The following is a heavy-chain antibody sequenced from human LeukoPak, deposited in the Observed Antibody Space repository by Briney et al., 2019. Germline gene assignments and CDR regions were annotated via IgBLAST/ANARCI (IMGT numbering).Heavy chain of an antibody. CDR2: FDPEDGET. Sequence: ASVKVSCKVSGYTLTELSMHWVRQAPGKGLEWMGGFDPEDGETIYAQKFQGRVTMTEDTSTDTAYMELSSLRSEDTAVYYCANADYYDSSGYINWFDPWGQGTLVTVSS. J-gene: IGHJ5*02. V-gene: IGHV1-24*01. CDR3: ANADYYDSSGYINWFDP. CDR1: GYTLTELS. D-gene: IGHD3-22*01.